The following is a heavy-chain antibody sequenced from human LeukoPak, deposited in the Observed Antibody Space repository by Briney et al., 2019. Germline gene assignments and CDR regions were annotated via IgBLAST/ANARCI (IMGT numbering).Heavy chain of an antibody. J-gene: IGHJ3*02. V-gene: IGHV3-30*18. CDR2: ISYDGSNK. CDR3: AKLPHITMVRGRPDAFDI. D-gene: IGHD3-10*01. Sequence: PGGSLRLSCAASGFTFSSYGMHWVRQAPGKGLEWVAVISYDGSNKYYADSVKGRFTISRDNSKNTLYLQMNSLRAEDTAVYYCAKLPHITMVRGRPDAFDIWGQGTMVTVSS. CDR1: GFTFSSYG.